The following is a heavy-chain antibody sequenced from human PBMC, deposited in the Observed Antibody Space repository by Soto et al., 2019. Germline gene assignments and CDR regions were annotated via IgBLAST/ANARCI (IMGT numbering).Heavy chain of an antibody. J-gene: IGHJ4*02. CDR1: GFTVSSNY. V-gene: IGHV3-53*01. Sequence: EVQLVESGGGLIQPGGSLRLSCAASGFTVSSNYMSWVRQAPGKGLEWVSVIYSGGSTYYADSVKGRFTISRDNSKNTLYLQMNSLRAEDTAVYYCARALRILGLFHFDYWGQGTLVTVSS. D-gene: IGHD7-27*01. CDR2: IYSGGST. CDR3: ARALRILGLFHFDY.